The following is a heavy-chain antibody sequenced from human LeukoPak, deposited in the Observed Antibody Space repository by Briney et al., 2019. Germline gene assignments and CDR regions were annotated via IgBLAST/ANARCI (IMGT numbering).Heavy chain of an antibody. CDR1: GGSISSYY. J-gene: IGHJ4*02. CDR3: ARLSYSDLYSSGWHFDY. CDR2: IYYSGST. Sequence: SETLSLTCTVSGGSISSYYWSWIRQPPGKGLEWIGYIYYSGSTNYNPSLKSRVTISVDTSKNQFSLKLSSGTAADTAVYYCARLSYSDLYSSGWHFDYWGQGTLVTVSS. D-gene: IGHD6-19*01. V-gene: IGHV4-59*08.